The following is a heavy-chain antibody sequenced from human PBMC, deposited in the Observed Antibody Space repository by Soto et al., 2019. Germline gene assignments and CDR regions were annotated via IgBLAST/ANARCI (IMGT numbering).Heavy chain of an antibody. CDR3: VGVGGITGTL. D-gene: IGHD1-20*01. Sequence: GGSLRLSCAASGFTFDDYAMHWVRQAPGKGLEWVSGISWNSGSIGYADSVKGRFTISRDNAKNSLYLQMNSLRAEDTALYYCVGVGGITGTLWGQGTLVTVSS. CDR1: GFTFDDYA. CDR2: ISWNSGSI. J-gene: IGHJ4*02. V-gene: IGHV3-9*01.